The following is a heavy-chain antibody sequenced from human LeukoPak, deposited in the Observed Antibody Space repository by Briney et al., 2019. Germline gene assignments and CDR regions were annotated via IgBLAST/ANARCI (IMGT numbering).Heavy chain of an antibody. CDR1: AYSISNGFV. D-gene: IGHD1-26*01. Sequence: SETLSLTCTVSAYSISNGFVWGWIRQPPGKGLEWIASIYHSGTTYYDPSLKSRVTMPVDTSKNQFSLRLSSVTAAETAVYYCTRLSHVAGAPKVSWFDPWGQGTLVTVSS. CDR3: TRLSHVAGAPKVSWFDP. V-gene: IGHV4-38-2*02. J-gene: IGHJ5*02. CDR2: IYHSGTT.